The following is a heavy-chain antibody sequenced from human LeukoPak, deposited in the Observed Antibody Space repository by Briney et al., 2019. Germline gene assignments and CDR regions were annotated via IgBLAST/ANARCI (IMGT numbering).Heavy chain of an antibody. J-gene: IGHJ5*02. Sequence: PSETLSLTRTVSGGSISSGGYYWSWIRQHPGKGLEWIGYIYYSGSTYYNPSLKSRVTISVDTSKNQFSLKLSSVTAADTAVYYCARAPVRGDLNWFDPWGQGTLVTVSS. V-gene: IGHV4-31*03. D-gene: IGHD3-10*01. CDR3: ARAPVRGDLNWFDP. CDR1: GGSISSGGYY. CDR2: IYYSGST.